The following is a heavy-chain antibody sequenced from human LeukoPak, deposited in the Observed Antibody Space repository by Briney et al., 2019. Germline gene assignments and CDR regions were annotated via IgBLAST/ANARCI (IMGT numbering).Heavy chain of an antibody. V-gene: IGHV4-34*01. Sequence: PSETLSLTCAVYGGSFSGYYWSWIRQPPGKGLEWIGEINHSGSTNYNPSLKSRVTISVDTSKNQLSLKLSSVTAADTAVYYCARSGYDFWSGYSQYFQHWGQGTPVTVSS. CDR2: INHSGST. CDR1: GGSFSGYY. J-gene: IGHJ1*01. D-gene: IGHD3-3*01. CDR3: ARSGYDFWSGYSQYFQH.